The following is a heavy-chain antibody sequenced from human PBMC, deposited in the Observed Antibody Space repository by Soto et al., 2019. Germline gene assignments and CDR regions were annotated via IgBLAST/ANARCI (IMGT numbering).Heavy chain of an antibody. CDR1: GYTFTSYG. D-gene: IGHD6-19*01. J-gene: IGHJ4*02. V-gene: IGHV1-18*01. Sequence: GASVKVSCKASGYTFTSYGISWVRPAPGQGLEWMGWISAYNGNTNYAQKLQGRVTMTTDTSTSTAYMELRSLRSDDTAVYYCARVTSSGWYPDYFDYWGQGTLVTVSS. CDR2: ISAYNGNT. CDR3: ARVTSSGWYPDYFDY.